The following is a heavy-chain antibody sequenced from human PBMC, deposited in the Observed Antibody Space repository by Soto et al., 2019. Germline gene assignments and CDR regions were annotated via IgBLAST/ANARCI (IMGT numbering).Heavy chain of an antibody. CDR1: GGSISSSSYY. Sequence: SETLSLTCTVSGGSISSSSYYWGWIRQPPGKGLEWIGSIYYSGSTYYNPSLKSRVTISVDTSKNQFSLKLSSVTAADTAVYYCARDLGGGYQVFVPYGMDVWGQGTTVTVSS. CDR2: IYYSGST. J-gene: IGHJ6*02. D-gene: IGHD3-22*01. V-gene: IGHV4-39*07. CDR3: ARDLGGGYQVFVPYGMDV.